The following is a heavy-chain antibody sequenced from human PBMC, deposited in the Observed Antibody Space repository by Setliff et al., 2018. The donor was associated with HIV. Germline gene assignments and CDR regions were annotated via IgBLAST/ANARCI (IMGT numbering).Heavy chain of an antibody. CDR3: VRGSGYYYFDN. D-gene: IGHD3-22*01. CDR2: SIPILGIG. CDR1: GGTFSSYT. Sequence: SVKVSCKASGGTFSSYTINWVRQAPGQGLEWMGRSIPILGIGNDEQAQKFKGRVTFTADKSTSTVYMELSSLSADDTAVYYCVRGSGYYYFDNWGQGALVTVSS. V-gene: IGHV1-69*02. J-gene: IGHJ4*02.